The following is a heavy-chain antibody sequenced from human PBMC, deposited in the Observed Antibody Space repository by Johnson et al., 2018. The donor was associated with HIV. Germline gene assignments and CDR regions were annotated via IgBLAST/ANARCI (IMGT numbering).Heavy chain of an antibody. V-gene: IGHV3-11*01. CDR3: TGSSSDAFDI. D-gene: IGHD6-13*01. CDR2: ISSSGSPI. CDR1: GFTFSNYW. J-gene: IGHJ3*02. Sequence: QVQLVESGGGLVQPGGSLRLSCAASGFTFSNYWMSWVRQAPGKGLEWISYISSSGSPIYYADSVKGRFTLSRDNAKNTLYLQMNSLKTEDTAVYYCTGSSSDAFDIWGQGTMVTVSS.